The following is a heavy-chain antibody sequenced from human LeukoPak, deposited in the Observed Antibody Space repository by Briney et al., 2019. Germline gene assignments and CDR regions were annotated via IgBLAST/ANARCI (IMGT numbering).Heavy chain of an antibody. V-gene: IGHV4-39*07. CDR3: ARAGWLQYYYYYYMDV. J-gene: IGHJ6*03. CDR2: IYYSGST. Sequence: SETLSLTCTVSGGSISSSSYYWGWIRQPPGKGLEWIGSIYYSGSTYYNPSLKSRVTISVDTSKNQFSLKLSSVTAADTAVYYCARAGWLQYYYYYYMDVWGKGTTVTVSS. CDR1: GGSISSSSYY. D-gene: IGHD5-24*01.